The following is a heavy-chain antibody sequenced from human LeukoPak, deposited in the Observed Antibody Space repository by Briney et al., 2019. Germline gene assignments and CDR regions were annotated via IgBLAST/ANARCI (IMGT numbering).Heavy chain of an antibody. Sequence: GGSLRLSCAASGFNFRTYGMHWVRQSPGKGLEWVAYISYDGSKKYFGDSVKGRFTISRDNSENTLHLQMDSLRNEDTGVYYCARKNGLDYWGQGTLVTVSS. J-gene: IGHJ4*02. CDR3: ARKNGLDY. CDR2: ISYDGSKK. V-gene: IGHV3-30*03. CDR1: GFNFRTYG.